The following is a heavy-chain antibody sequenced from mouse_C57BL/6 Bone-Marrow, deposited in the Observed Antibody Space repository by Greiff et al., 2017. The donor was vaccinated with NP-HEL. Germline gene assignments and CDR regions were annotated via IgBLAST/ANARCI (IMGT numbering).Heavy chain of an antibody. CDR3: ARPGSNYFDY. D-gene: IGHD1-1*01. V-gene: IGHV1-55*01. Sequence: QVHVKQPGAELVKPGASVKMSCKASGYTFTSYWITWVKQRPGQGLEWIGDIYPGSGSTNYNEKFKSKATLTVDTSSSTAYMQLSSLTSEDSAVYYCARPGSNYFDYWGQGTTLTVSS. J-gene: IGHJ2*01. CDR2: IYPGSGST. CDR1: GYTFTSYW.